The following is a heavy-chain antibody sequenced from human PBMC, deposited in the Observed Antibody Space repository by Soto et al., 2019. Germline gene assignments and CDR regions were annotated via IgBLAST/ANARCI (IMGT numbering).Heavy chain of an antibody. J-gene: IGHJ6*03. CDR3: VRGTSGYSGRYYYNYMDV. Sequence: SETLSLTCTVSGGSISSYFWSWIRQPPGKGLEWIGYIYYSGSTNYNPSLKSRVTISVDTSKNQFSLKLSSVTAADTAVYYCVRGTSGYSGRYYYNYMDVWAKGTTVTVSS. CDR2: IYYSGST. V-gene: IGHV4-59*01. D-gene: IGHD1-26*01. CDR1: GGSISSYF.